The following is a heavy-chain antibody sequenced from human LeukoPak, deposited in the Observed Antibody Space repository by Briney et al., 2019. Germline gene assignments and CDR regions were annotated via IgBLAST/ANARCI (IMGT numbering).Heavy chain of an antibody. CDR2: IYTSGST. D-gene: IGHD3-22*01. Sequence: SETLSLTCTVSGGSISSGSYYWSWIRQPAGKGLEWIGRIYTSGSTNYNPSLKSRVTISVDTSKNQFSLKLSSVTAADTAVYYCARASGGYYDSSGYYDYWGQGTLVTVS. J-gene: IGHJ4*02. CDR1: GGSISSGSYY. V-gene: IGHV4-61*02. CDR3: ARASGGYYDSSGYYDY.